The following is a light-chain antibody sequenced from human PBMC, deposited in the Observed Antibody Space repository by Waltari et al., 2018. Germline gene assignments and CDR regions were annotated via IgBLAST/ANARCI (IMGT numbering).Light chain of an antibody. V-gene: IGKV1-5*03. CDR2: KAS. CDR1: QSVNSW. Sequence: DIQMTQSPSTLSASVGDRVTITCRASQSVNSWVVWYQQKPRKAPKLLIFKASNLESGVPSRFSGSGSGTEFTLTISSLQPDDFATYHCQQYDSYWTFGQGTKVEIK. J-gene: IGKJ1*01. CDR3: QQYDSYWT.